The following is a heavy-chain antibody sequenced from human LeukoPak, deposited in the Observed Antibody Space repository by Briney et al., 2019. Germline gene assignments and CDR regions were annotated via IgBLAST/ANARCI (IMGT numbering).Heavy chain of an antibody. CDR1: GGSISSNSYY. V-gene: IGHV4-39*01. CDR3: ARIEEVEMATVYFDY. D-gene: IGHD5-24*01. CDR2: IYYSGST. J-gene: IGHJ4*02. Sequence: TSETLSLTCTVSGGSISSNSYYWGWIRQPPGKGLEWIGSIYYSGSTYYNPSLKSRVTISVDTSKNQFSLKLSSVTAADTAVYYCARIEEVEMATVYFDYWGQGTLVTVSS.